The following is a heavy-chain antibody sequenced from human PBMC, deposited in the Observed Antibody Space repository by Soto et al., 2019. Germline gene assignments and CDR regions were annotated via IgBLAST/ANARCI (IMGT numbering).Heavy chain of an antibody. CDR2: INPTGSMT. CDR3: ARDTGYDHDAFDI. Sequence: QVQLVQSRAEVKKPGASVKVSCKASGYSFITSYHMHWVRQAPGQGLEWMGIINPTGSMTRYSQKFQGRLTMTRDTSTATDYMELSNLTSEDTAVYFCARDTGYDHDAFDIWGQGTRVTVSS. D-gene: IGHD5-12*01. V-gene: IGHV1-46*01. CDR1: GYSFITSYH. J-gene: IGHJ3*02.